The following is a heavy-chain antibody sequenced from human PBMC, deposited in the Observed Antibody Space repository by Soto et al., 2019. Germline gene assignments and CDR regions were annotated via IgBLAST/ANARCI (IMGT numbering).Heavy chain of an antibody. Sequence: QVQLVESGGGVVQPGRSLRLSCAASGFTFSSYAMHWVRQAPGKGLEWVAVISYDGSNKYYADSVKGRFTISRDNSKNTLYLQMNSLIAEDTAGYYCARDPLWGTAMVLWYFDLWCRGTLVTVSS. CDR2: ISYDGSNK. V-gene: IGHV3-30-3*01. D-gene: IGHD5-18*01. CDR3: ARDPLWGTAMVLWYFDL. J-gene: IGHJ2*01. CDR1: GFTFSSYA.